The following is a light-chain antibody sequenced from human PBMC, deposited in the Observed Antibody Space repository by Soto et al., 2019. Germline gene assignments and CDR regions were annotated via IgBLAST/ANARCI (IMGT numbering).Light chain of an antibody. CDR2: DAS. CDR1: QSVSSY. CDR3: QQRSNWPPA. Sequence: EIVLTQSPATLSLSPGERATLSCRASQSVSSYLAWYQQKPGQAPRLLIYDASNRATGIPARFSGSGSRTDFTLTISSLEPEDFAVYYCQQRSNWPPAFGQGTQLEIK. J-gene: IGKJ5*01. V-gene: IGKV3-11*01.